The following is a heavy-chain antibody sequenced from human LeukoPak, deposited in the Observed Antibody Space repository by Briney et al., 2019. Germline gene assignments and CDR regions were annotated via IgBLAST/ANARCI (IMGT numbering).Heavy chain of an antibody. CDR2: ISAYNGNT. Sequence: ASVKVSCKASGYTLTSYGISWVRQAPGQGLEWMGWISAYNGNTNYAQKLQGRVTMTTDTSTSTAYMELRSLRSDDTAVYYCARAIYGDYSDYYYGMDVWGQGTTVTVSS. J-gene: IGHJ6*02. D-gene: IGHD4-17*01. CDR3: ARAIYGDYSDYYYGMDV. CDR1: GYTLTSYG. V-gene: IGHV1-18*01.